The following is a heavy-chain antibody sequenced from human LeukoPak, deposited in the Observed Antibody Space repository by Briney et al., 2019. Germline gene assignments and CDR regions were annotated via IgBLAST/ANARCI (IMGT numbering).Heavy chain of an antibody. CDR2: IYTSGST. J-gene: IGHJ4*02. V-gene: IGHV4-4*09. CDR3: ARSNPQIAAASDY. Sequence: SSETLSLTCTVSGGSISSYYWSWIRQPPGKGLEWIGYIYTSGSTNYNPSLKSRVTISVDTSKNQFSLKLSSVTAADTAVYYCARSNPQIAAASDYWGQGTLVTVSS. D-gene: IGHD6-13*01. CDR1: GGSISSYY.